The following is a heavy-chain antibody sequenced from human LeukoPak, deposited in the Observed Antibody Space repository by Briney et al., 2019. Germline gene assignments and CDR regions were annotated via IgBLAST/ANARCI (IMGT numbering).Heavy chain of an antibody. CDR2: INHSGST. D-gene: IGHD6-6*01. CDR1: GGSFSGYY. CDR3: ARSNIAARPDDY. J-gene: IGHJ4*02. V-gene: IGHV4-34*01. Sequence: SETLSLICAVYGGSFSGYYWSWIRHPPGKGLEWIGEINHSGSTNYNPSLKGRVTISVDTSRNQFSLKLSSVTAAGTAVYYCARSNIAARPDDYWGQGTLVTVPS.